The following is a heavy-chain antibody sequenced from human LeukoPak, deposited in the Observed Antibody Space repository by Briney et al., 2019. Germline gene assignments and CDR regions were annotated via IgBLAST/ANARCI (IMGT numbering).Heavy chain of an antibody. J-gene: IGHJ4*02. CDR1: GYTFTSYY. Sequence: ASVKVSCKASGYTFTSYYIHWVRQAPGQGLEWMGVINPSAGSTSYAQKFQGRVTMTRDTSTSTVYMELSSLRSDDTAVYYCATDRVALDYWGQGTLVTVSS. CDR3: ATDRVALDY. D-gene: IGHD3-10*01. V-gene: IGHV1-46*01. CDR2: INPSAGST.